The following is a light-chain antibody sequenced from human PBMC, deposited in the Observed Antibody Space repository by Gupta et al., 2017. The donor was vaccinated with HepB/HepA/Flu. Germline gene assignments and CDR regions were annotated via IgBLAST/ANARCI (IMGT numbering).Light chain of an antibody. Sequence: TQSPATLSASVGETVTFSCTASRSIRSNLDWYQQSPGQPPRLLIFDASTRVTGVQARFSGNGAGTDFTLTMDNLHSEDLAIYFCQQMNHGPPLHNLGQGTKMQIK. J-gene: IGKJ2*01. V-gene: IGKV3-15*01. CDR2: DAS. CDR1: RSIRSN. CDR3: QQMNHGPPLHN.